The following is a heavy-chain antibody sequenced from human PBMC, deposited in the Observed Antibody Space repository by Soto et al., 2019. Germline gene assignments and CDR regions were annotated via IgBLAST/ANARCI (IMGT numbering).Heavy chain of an antibody. CDR3: AKDISFDTSAYNY. D-gene: IGHD3-22*01. Sequence: EVQLLESGGGLVQPGGSLRLSCTASGFTFSTYGMSWVRQAPGKGLEWVSSLSGDGTTTYYIDSVKGRFTISRDNSRNTLSLQMNSLRTEDPALYYCAKDISFDTSAYNYWGQGILVAVSS. CDR2: LSGDGTTT. CDR1: GFTFSTYG. J-gene: IGHJ4*02. V-gene: IGHV3-23*01.